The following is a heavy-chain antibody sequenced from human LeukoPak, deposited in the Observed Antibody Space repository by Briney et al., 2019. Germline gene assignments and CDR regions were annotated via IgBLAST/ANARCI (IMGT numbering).Heavy chain of an antibody. V-gene: IGHV3-21*01. D-gene: IGHD6-19*01. CDR2: ISSSSYI. CDR1: GFTFSSYS. CDR3: ARAFSSGWHFDY. Sequence: PGGSLRLSCAASGFTFSSYSMNWVRQAPGKGLKWVSSISSSSYIYYADSVKGRFTISRDNAKNSLYLQMNSLRAEDTAVYYCARAFSSGWHFDYWGQGTLVTVSS. J-gene: IGHJ4*02.